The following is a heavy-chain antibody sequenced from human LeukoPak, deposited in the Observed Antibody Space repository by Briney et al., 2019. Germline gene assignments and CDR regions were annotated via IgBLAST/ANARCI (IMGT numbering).Heavy chain of an antibody. Sequence: GESLKISCKGSGYSFTSYWIGWVRQMPGKGLEWMGIIYPGDSDTRYSPSFQGQVTISADKSISTAYLQWSSLKASDTAMYYCARGGRFLDIEADWFDPWGQGTLVTVSS. J-gene: IGHJ5*02. CDR3: ARGGRFLDIEADWFDP. CDR2: IYPGDSDT. CDR1: GYSFTSYW. D-gene: IGHD3-3*01. V-gene: IGHV5-51*01.